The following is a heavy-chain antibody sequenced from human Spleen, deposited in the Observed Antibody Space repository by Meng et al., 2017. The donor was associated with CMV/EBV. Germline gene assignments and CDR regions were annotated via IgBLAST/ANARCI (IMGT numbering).Heavy chain of an antibody. CDR2: IYYSGST. V-gene: IGHV4-39*07. CDR3: ARVYDFRDFDY. J-gene: IGHJ4*02. D-gene: IGHD3-3*01. Sequence: SETLSLTCTVSGGSISSSSYYWGWIRQPPGKGLEWIGSIYYSGSTYYNPSLKSRVTISVDTSKNQFSLKLSSVTAADTAVYYCARVYDFRDFDYWGQGTLVTVSS. CDR1: GGSISSSSYY.